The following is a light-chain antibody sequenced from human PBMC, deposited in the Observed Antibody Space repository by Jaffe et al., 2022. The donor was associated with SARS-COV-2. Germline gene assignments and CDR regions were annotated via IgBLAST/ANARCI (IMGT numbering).Light chain of an antibody. Sequence: DIQMTQSPSSLSASVGDRVTITCRASQAFGTYLNWYQQKPGKAPQLLIYSASRLQSGVPSRFSGSGSGTDLTLTISSLQPGDSATYFCQQTYSAPYTFGQGTKLEIK. J-gene: IGKJ2*01. CDR1: QAFGTY. CDR3: QQTYSAPYT. V-gene: IGKV1-39*01. CDR2: SAS.